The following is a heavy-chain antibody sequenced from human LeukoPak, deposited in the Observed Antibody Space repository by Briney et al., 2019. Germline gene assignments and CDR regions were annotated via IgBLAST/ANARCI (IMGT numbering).Heavy chain of an antibody. CDR2: ITTSDGNT. J-gene: IGHJ4*02. CDR3: AKDGGLWVSAHWGDS. D-gene: IGHD7-27*01. Sequence: GGSLRLSCAASGFTFSSYWMNWARQAPGKGLEWVSTITTSDGNTYYADSVKGRFTVSRDNSKNTLFLQMNSLRAEDTAVYYCAKDGGLWVSAHWGDSWGRGTLVTVSS. V-gene: IGHV3-23*01. CDR1: GFTFSSYW.